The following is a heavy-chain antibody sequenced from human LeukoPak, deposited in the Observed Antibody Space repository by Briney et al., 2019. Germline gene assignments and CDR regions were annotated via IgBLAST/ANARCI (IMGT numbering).Heavy chain of an antibody. CDR2: IYYSGST. D-gene: IGHD3-10*01. Sequence: SETLSLTCTVSGGSISSSNYYWGWIRQPPGKGLEWIGSIYYSGSTYYNPSLKSRVTISVDTSKNQFSLKLSSVTAADTAVYYCARGTLGGFGERIYGGDGAFDIWGQGTMVTVSS. J-gene: IGHJ3*02. CDR1: GGSISSSNYY. V-gene: IGHV4-39*07. CDR3: ARGTLGGFGERIYGGDGAFDI.